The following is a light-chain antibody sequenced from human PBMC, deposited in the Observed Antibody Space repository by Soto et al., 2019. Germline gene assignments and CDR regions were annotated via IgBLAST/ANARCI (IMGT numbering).Light chain of an antibody. V-gene: IGKV1-5*01. Sequence: DIQLTQSPSTLSASVGDIVTITCRASQSISSWLAWYQQKPGEAPKLLIYDASSLESGVPSRFSGSGSGTEFTLTISSLQPDDFATYYCQQYRTFGQGTKVEIK. CDR1: QSISSW. J-gene: IGKJ1*01. CDR2: DAS. CDR3: QQYRT.